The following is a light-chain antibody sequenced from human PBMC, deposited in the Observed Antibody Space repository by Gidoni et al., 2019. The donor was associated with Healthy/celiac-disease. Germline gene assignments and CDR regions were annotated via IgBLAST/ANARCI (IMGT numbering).Light chain of an antibody. CDR2: GAS. J-gene: IGKJ1*01. Sequence: IVLPQSPGTLSLSPGERATLSCRASQSVSSNFLAWYLQKPGQAPRLLIYGASSRATGIPDRCSGSGSGTDFTLTISRLEPEDFAVYYCQQYGSSPWTFGQGTKVEIK. V-gene: IGKV3-20*01. CDR3: QQYGSSPWT. CDR1: QSVSSNF.